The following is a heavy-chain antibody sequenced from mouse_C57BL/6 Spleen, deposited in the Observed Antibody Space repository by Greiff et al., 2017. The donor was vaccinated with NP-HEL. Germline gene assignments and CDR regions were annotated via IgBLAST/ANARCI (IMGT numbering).Heavy chain of an antibody. CDR3: ARPRYYGGSYDYAMDY. CDR1: GFTFSSYG. V-gene: IGHV5-6*01. Sequence: EVKLVESGGDLVKPGGSLKLSCAASGFTFSSYGMSWVRQTPDKRLEWVATISSGGSYNYYPDSVKGRFTISRDNAKNTLYLQMRSLKSEDTAMYYCARPRYYGGSYDYAMDYWGQGTSVTVSS. J-gene: IGHJ4*01. CDR2: ISSGGSYN. D-gene: IGHD1-1*01.